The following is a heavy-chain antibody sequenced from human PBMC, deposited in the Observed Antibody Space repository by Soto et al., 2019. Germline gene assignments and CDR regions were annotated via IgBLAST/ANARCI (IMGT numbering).Heavy chain of an antibody. CDR1: GGSFSGYY. V-gene: IGHV4-34*01. CDR3: AILHDDSSLYYYYYGMDV. J-gene: IGHJ6*02. D-gene: IGHD4-4*01. Sequence: LSLTCAVYGGSFSGYYWSWIRQPPGEGLEWIGEINHSGSTNYNPSLKSRVTISVDTSKNQFSLKLSSVTAADTAVYYCAILHDDSSLYYYYYGMDVWGQGTTVTVSS. CDR2: INHSGST.